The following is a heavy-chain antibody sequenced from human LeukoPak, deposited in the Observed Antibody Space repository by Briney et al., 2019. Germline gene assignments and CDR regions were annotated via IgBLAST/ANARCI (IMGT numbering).Heavy chain of an antibody. V-gene: IGHV3-48*02. J-gene: IGHJ4*02. CDR2: ISSSSSTI. CDR1: GFTFSSYS. CDR3: ARDPLPGKETYYYGSGSPLVYFDY. Sequence: GGSLRLSCAASGFTFSSYSMNWVRQAPGKGLEWVPYISSSSSTIYYADSVKGRFTISRDNAKNSLYLQMNSLRDEDTAVYYCARDPLPGKETYYYGSGSPLVYFDYWGQGTLVTVSS. D-gene: IGHD3-10*01.